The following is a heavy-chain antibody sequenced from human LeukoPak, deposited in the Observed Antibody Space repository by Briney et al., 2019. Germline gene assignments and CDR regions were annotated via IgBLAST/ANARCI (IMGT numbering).Heavy chain of an antibody. Sequence: GGSLRLSCAASGFTFSSYGMHWVRQAPGKGLEWVAVISYDGSNKYYADSVKGRFTISRDNSKNTLYLQMNSLRAEDTAVYYCAKVWSYRGVRSHFDYWGQGTLVTVSS. V-gene: IGHV3-30*18. CDR2: ISYDGSNK. CDR1: GFTFSSYG. CDR3: AKVWSYRGVRSHFDY. D-gene: IGHD3-10*02. J-gene: IGHJ4*02.